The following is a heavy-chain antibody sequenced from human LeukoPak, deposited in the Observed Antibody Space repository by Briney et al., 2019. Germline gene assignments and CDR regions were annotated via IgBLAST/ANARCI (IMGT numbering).Heavy chain of an antibody. V-gene: IGHV3-73*01. CDR2: IRSKANTYAT. J-gene: IGHJ4*02. Sequence: GGSLRLSCVASGFTFSGSAIHWVRQAPGKGLEWVGRIRSKANTYATAYCVSVKVRFTIDRDDSKNKAYMQMNSLETEDTAVYYCIGGNHYWGQGILVTVSS. CDR1: GFTFSGSA. CDR3: IGGNHY.